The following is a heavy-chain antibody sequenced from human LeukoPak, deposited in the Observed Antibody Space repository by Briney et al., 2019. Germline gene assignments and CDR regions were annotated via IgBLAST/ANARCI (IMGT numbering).Heavy chain of an antibody. CDR3: AKDQGYYYLDY. Sequence: GSLRLSCAASGFTFNTHAMSWVRQAPGKGLEWVSGINGNGASTYYSDSVKGRFTISRDNSKNTLYLQMSSLRAEDTAVYYCAKDQGYYYLDYWGQGTLVTVSS. CDR1: GFTFNTHA. V-gene: IGHV3-23*01. J-gene: IGHJ4*02. D-gene: IGHD2-15*01. CDR2: INGNGAST.